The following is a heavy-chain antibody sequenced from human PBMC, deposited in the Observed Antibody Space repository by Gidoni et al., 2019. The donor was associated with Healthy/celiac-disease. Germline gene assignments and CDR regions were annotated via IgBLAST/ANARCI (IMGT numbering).Heavy chain of an antibody. D-gene: IGHD3-3*01. J-gene: IGHJ6*02. CDR1: GGSVSSGDYY. Sequence: QVQLQESGPGRVKPSQTLSLTCTVPGGSVSSGDYYWSWIRQPPGKGLAWIGYIYYSGSTYYNPSLKSRVTISVDTSKNQFSLKLSSVTAADTAVYYCARSGKTRFWSGIMDVWGQGTTVTVSS. CDR2: IYYSGST. V-gene: IGHV4-30-4*01. CDR3: ARSGKTRFWSGIMDV.